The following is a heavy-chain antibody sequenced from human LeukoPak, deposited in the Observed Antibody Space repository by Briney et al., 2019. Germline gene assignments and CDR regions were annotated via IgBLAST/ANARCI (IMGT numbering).Heavy chain of an antibody. D-gene: IGHD3-10*01. CDR2: IYGGATT. CDR1: GFTVSSDY. Sequence: SGGSLRLSCAASGFTVSSDYMSWVRQAPGKGLEWVSFIYGGATTYYADSVKGRFTISRDNSKNTLYLQMNSLRAEDTAVYYCARSNRPLRDYYYYFYIDVWGRGTTVTVSS. V-gene: IGHV3-53*01. J-gene: IGHJ6*03. CDR3: ARSNRPLRDYYYYFYIDV.